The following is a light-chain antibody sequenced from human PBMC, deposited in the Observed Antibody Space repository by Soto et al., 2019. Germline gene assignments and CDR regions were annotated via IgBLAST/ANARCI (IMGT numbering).Light chain of an antibody. Sequence: DIQMTQSPSTLSASVGDRVTITCRASQSISSGLAWYQQKPGKAPNLLFYRASSLESGVPSRFSGSGSGTEFTLTISSLQPDDFATYYCQQYNVYWTFGQGTKVEIK. CDR2: RAS. CDR1: QSISSG. J-gene: IGKJ1*01. V-gene: IGKV1-5*03. CDR3: QQYNVYWT.